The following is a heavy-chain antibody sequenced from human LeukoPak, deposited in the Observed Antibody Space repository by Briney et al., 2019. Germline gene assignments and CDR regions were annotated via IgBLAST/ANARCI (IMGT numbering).Heavy chain of an antibody. D-gene: IGHD3-3*01. CDR1: GYTFTCYH. CDR2: INAKSGDT. J-gene: IGHJ6*02. Sequence: ASVKVSCKASGYTFTCYHMHWVGQAPGQGLEWMGRINAKSGDTNAAQRFQGRVTMTRVTSITTASLELSRLRSDDTAVYYCARDELYNGYYSVKYHYNGMDVWGQGTTVTVSS. CDR3: ARDELYNGYYSVKYHYNGMDV. V-gene: IGHV1-2*06.